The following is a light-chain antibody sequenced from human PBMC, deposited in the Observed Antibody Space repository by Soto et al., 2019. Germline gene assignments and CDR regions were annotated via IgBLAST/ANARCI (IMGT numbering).Light chain of an antibody. CDR2: YDG. CDR1: NIGTKS. V-gene: IGLV3-21*01. Sequence: SYELTQAPSVSVAPGKTARITCGGNNIGTKSVLWYQQRPGQAPVVVVYYDGDRPSGIPERFSGSNSGNTATLTISRVEAGDEAVYYCQVWESSSDHPGDYVFGTGTKVTVL. J-gene: IGLJ1*01. CDR3: QVWESSSDHPGDYV.